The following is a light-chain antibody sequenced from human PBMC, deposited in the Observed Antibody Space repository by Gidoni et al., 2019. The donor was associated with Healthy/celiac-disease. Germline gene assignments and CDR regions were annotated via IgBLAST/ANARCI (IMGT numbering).Light chain of an antibody. J-gene: IGKJ2*01. CDR3: QQSYSTPMYT. Sequence: DIQMTQSPSSLSASVGDRVTITCRASQSISSYLNWYQQKPGKAPKLLIYAASSLQSGVPERFSGSGSGTDFTLTISSLQPEDFATYYCQQSYSTPMYTFGQGTKLEIK. CDR1: QSISSY. CDR2: AAS. V-gene: IGKV1-39*01.